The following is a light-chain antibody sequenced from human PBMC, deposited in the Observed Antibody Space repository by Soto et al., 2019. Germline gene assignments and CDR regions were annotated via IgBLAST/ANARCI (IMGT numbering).Light chain of an antibody. CDR1: SSDVGGYNY. CDR3: SSYTSSSNYVV. V-gene: IGLV2-14*01. Sequence: SALTQPASVSGSPGQSITISCTGTSSDVGGYNYVSWYQQHPGKVPKLMIYDVSIRPSGVSNRFSGSKSGNTASLTISGLQAEDEADYYCSSYTSSSNYVVFGGGTKLTVL. CDR2: DVS. J-gene: IGLJ2*01.